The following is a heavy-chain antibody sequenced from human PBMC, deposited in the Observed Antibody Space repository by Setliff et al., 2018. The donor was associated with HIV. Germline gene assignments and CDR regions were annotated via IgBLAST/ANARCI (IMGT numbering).Heavy chain of an antibody. Sequence: LKISCAASGFNFSRNDMHWVRQAPGKGLEWMAAISYDGTNEWYADSVKGRFTISRDNSQNTVFLQMDSLRPEDTAFYYCARGQGILIVGDYWGPGTLVTVSS. V-gene: IGHV3-30*04. D-gene: IGHD1-26*01. CDR1: GFNFSRND. CDR3: ARGQGILIVGDY. CDR2: ISYDGTNE. J-gene: IGHJ4*02.